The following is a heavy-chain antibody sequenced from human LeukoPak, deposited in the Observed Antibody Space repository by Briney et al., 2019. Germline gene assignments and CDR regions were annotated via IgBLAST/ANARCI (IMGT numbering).Heavy chain of an antibody. CDR3: AREGRITMIVVVSPVWRDAFDI. V-gene: IGHV3-30*03. CDR1: GFTFSSYG. J-gene: IGHJ3*02. Sequence: HPGGSLRLSCAASGFTFSSYGMHWVRQAPGKGLEWVAVISYDGSNKYYADSVKGRFTISRDNSKNTLYLQMNSLRAEDTAVYYCAREGRITMIVVVSPVWRDAFDIWGQGTMVTVSS. CDR2: ISYDGSNK. D-gene: IGHD3-22*01.